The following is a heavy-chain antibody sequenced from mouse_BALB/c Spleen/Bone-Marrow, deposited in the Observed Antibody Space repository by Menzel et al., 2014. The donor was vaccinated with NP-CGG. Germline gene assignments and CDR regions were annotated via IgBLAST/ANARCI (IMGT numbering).Heavy chain of an antibody. CDR2: IWAGGST. Sequence: VQLQQSGPGLGAPSQSLSIPCTVSGFSLTSYGVHWVRQPLGKGLEWLGVIWAGGSTNYNSALMSRLSISKDNSKSQVFLKMNSLQTDDTAMYYCARRGDGYYLDYWGQGTTLTVSS. D-gene: IGHD2-3*01. J-gene: IGHJ2*01. CDR3: ARRGDGYYLDY. CDR1: GFSLTSYG. V-gene: IGHV2-9*02.